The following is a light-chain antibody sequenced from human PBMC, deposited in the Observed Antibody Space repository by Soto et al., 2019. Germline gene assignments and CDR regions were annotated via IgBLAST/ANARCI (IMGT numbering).Light chain of an antibody. CDR1: SSDIGSNNY. CDR2: EVS. Sequence: QSALTQPASVSGSPGQSITISCTGTSSDIGSNNYVSWFQQRPGKAPTLIIYEVSNRPSGVPTHFSGSKSGNTASLTISGLLPEDEAEYYCSSYTTTTRLFGGGTKVTVL. CDR3: SSYTTTTRL. J-gene: IGLJ3*02. V-gene: IGLV2-14*01.